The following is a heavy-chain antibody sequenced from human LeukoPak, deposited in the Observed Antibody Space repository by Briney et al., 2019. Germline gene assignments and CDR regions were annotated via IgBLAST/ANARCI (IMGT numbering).Heavy chain of an antibody. CDR1: GGSISSYY. CDR3: AGEIGARGVDY. Sequence: TLSLTCTVSGGSISSYYWSWIRQPPGKGLEWIGYIYYSGSTNYNPSLKSRVTISVDTSKNQFSLKLSSVTAADTAVYYCAGEIGARGVDYWGQGTLVTVSS. D-gene: IGHD1-26*01. J-gene: IGHJ4*02. V-gene: IGHV4-59*01. CDR2: IYYSGST.